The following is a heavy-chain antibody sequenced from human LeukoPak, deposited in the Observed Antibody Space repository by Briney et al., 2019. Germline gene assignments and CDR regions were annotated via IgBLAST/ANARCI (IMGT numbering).Heavy chain of an antibody. CDR2: INPNNGGT. D-gene: IGHD6-19*01. J-gene: IGHJ4*02. Sequence: GASVKASCKASGYTFTGYYIHWVRQAPGQGLEWMGRINPNNGGTNYAQKFQGRVTMTRDTSISTAYMELSRLRSDDTAVYYCARDLSGWYGDFDYWGQGTLVTVSS. CDR1: GYTFTGYY. V-gene: IGHV1-2*06. CDR3: ARDLSGWYGDFDY.